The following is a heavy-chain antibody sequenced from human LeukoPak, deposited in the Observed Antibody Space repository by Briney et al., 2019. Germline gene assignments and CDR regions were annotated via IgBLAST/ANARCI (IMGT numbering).Heavy chain of an antibody. V-gene: IGHV3-48*01. D-gene: IGHD3-16*02. Sequence: GGSLRLSCAASGFTFSSYSMNWVRQAPGKGLEWISYIDGSHSTIYYADSVKGRFTISRDNAKNSLYLQMNSLRAEGTAVYYCARDSTYYDYVWGSYRGPYYYMDVWGKGTTVTVSS. CDR3: ARDSTYYDYVWGSYRGPYYYMDV. CDR2: IDGSHSTI. CDR1: GFTFSSYS. J-gene: IGHJ6*03.